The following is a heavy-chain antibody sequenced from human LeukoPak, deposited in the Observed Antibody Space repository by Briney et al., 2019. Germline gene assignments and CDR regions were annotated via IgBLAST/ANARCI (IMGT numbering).Heavy chain of an antibody. CDR2: ISSSSSYI. CDR1: GFTFSSYS. D-gene: IGHD3-10*01. V-gene: IGHV3-21*01. Sequence: GGSLRLSCAASGFTFSSYSMNWVRQAPGKGLEWVSSISSSSSYIYYADSVKGRFTISRDNAKNSLYLQMNSLRAEDTAVYYCASYFIDGPGSYLDHWGQGTLVTVSS. J-gene: IGHJ4*02. CDR3: ASYFIDGPGSYLDH.